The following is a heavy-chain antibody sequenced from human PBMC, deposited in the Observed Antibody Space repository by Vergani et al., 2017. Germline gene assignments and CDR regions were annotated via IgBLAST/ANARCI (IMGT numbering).Heavy chain of an antibody. Sequence: EVQLVQSGAEVKKPGATMKISCKVSGYTFTDHYMHWVKQAPGKGLEWMGLVDPEDGETIYAEKFKGRVTIAADTSTDTAHLELSSLRSEDTAVYYCATPQTVTTGGMEVWANGPRSSSP. J-gene: IGHJ6*02. CDR3: ATPQTVTTGGMEV. CDR2: VDPEDGET. V-gene: IGHV1-69-2*01. CDR1: GYTFTDHY. D-gene: IGHD4-17*01.